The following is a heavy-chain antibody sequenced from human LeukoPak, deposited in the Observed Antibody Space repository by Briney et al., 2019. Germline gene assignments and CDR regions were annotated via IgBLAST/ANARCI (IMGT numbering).Heavy chain of an antibody. CDR1: GFTFSIYW. J-gene: IGHJ4*01. V-gene: IGHV3-74*01. D-gene: IGHD2-8*01. Sequence: GGSLRLSCAASGFTFSIYWMHWVRQAPGKGLVWVSRIKSDGSSTSYADSVKGRFTISRDNAKNSLYLQMNSLRPDDTALYYCSTDPRLLIYWGHGTLVTVSS. CDR2: IKSDGSST. CDR3: STDPRLLIY.